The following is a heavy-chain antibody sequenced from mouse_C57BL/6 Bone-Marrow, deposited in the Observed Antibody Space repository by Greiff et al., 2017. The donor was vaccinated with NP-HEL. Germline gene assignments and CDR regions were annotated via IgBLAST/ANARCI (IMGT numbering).Heavy chain of an antibody. CDR1: GYTFTSYG. D-gene: IGHD2-1*01. V-gene: IGHV1-59*01. CDR2: VDPSDSYT. CDR3: AGLPY. Sequence: QVQLQQPGAELVRPGTSVKLSCKASGYTFTSYGMHWVKQRPGQGLEWIGVVDPSDSYTNYNQKFKGKATLTVYTSSSTAYMQLSGLTSDDSAGYYCAGLPYWGQGTLVTVSA. J-gene: IGHJ3*01.